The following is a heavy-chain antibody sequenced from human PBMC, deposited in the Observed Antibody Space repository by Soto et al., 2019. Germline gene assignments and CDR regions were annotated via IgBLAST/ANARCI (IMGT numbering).Heavy chain of an antibody. V-gene: IGHV4-34*01. D-gene: IGHD3-22*01. CDR1: GGSFSGYY. CDR3: ARTSTGDSSGRYYYGMDV. Sequence: SETLSLTCAVYGGSFSGYYWSWIRQPPGKGLEWIGEINHSGITNYNPSLKSRVAISVDTSKNQFSLKLSSVTAADTAVYYCARTSTGDSSGRYYYGMDVWGRGTTVTVSS. J-gene: IGHJ6*02. CDR2: INHSGIT.